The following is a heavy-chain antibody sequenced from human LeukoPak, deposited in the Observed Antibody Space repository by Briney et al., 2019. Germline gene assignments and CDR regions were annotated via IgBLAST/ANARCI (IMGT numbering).Heavy chain of an antibody. Sequence: GESLKISCQGSGYSFSYYWIGWVRQMPGKGLEWMGIIYPGDSDTRYSPSFQGQVTISADKSISTAYLQWNSLKASDTAMYYCARRGCNGGSCYAYWGQGTLVTVSS. D-gene: IGHD2-15*01. CDR3: ARRGCNGGSCYAY. J-gene: IGHJ4*02. CDR2: IYPGDSDT. CDR1: GYSFSYYW. V-gene: IGHV5-51*01.